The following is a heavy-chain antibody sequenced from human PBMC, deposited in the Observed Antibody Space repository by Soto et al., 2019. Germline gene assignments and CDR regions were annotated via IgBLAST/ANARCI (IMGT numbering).Heavy chain of an antibody. V-gene: IGHV4-30-4*01. J-gene: IGHJ4*02. CDR3: ARAGFSYGHLLF. D-gene: IGHD3-10*01. Sequence: SETLSLTCNVSGGPIKTGDYYWNWIRQPPGKGLEWIGYVFYSGATNYGPSLKSRAAISTDTSKNQFSLSLTSVTAADTAVYYCARAGFSYGHLLFWGQGIRVTVLL. CDR1: GGPIKTGDYY. CDR2: VFYSGAT.